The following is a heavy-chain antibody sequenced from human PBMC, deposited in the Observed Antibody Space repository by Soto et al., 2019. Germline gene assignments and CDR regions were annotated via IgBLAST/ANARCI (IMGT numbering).Heavy chain of an antibody. CDR3: ARGLITGSHYSGGWYYFDS. D-gene: IGHD6-19*01. Sequence: SVTLSLTCTVSGGSISNSSYCWGWIRQPPGKGLEWIGSIYYSGSTYYNPSLKSRVTISVDTSNSQFSLELSSVTAADTAVYYCARGLITGSHYSGGWYYFDSWGQGTQVTVSS. CDR1: GGSISNSSYC. J-gene: IGHJ4*02. V-gene: IGHV4-39*07. CDR2: IYYSGST.